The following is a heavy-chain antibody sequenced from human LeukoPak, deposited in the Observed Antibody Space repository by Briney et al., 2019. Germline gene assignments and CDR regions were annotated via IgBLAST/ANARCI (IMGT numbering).Heavy chain of an antibody. CDR3: GGGDSSGSPDY. D-gene: IGHD3-22*01. V-gene: IGHV3-74*01. CDR2: IKSDGRSI. J-gene: IGHJ4*02. Sequence: PGGSLRLSCAASGFTFSNYWMHWVRQAPGKGLVWVSRIKSDGRSISYADSVKGRFTISRDNAKNTLYLQMNSLRAEDTARYYCGGGDSSGSPDYWGQGTLVTVSS. CDR1: GFTFSNYW.